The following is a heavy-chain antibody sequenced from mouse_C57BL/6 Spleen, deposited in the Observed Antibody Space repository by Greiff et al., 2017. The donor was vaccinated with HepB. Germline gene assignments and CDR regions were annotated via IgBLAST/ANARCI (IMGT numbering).Heavy chain of an antibody. CDR2: INPYNGGT. CDR3: ARPVVEDYYAMDY. V-gene: IGHV1-19*01. CDR1: GYTFTDYY. J-gene: IGHJ4*01. D-gene: IGHD1-1*01. Sequence: VQLQQSGPVLVKPGASVKMSCKASGYTFTDYYMNWVKQSHGKILEWIGVINPYNGGTSYNQKFKGKATLTVDKSSSTAYMELNSLTSEDSAVYYCARPVVEDYYAMDYWGQGTSVTVSS.